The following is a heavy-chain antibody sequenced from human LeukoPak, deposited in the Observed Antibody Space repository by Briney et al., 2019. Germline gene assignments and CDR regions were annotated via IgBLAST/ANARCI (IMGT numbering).Heavy chain of an antibody. V-gene: IGHV3-23*01. J-gene: IGHJ4*02. Sequence: QTGGSLRLSCAASGFTFSSYAMSWVRQAPGKGLEWVSAISGSGGSTYYADSVKGRFTISRDNSKNTLYLQMNSLRAEDTAVYYCDKEGAARPSSGIDYWGQGTLVTVSS. CDR3: DKEGAARPSSGIDY. CDR2: ISGSGGST. D-gene: IGHD6-6*01. CDR1: GFTFSSYA.